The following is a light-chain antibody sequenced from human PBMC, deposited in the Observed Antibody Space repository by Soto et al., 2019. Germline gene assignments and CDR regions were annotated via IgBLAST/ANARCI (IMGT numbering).Light chain of an antibody. CDR2: SAT. CDR3: QQANSFPMT. J-gene: IGKJ5*01. Sequence: IQMTQSPSSVSASVEDRVTITCRAGPNIGKYLAWYQQKPGKAPKLLIHSATILQGGVPSRFNGSGSGTEFTLTINSLQPEDSATYYCQQANSFPMTFGQGTRLEIK. CDR1: PNIGKY. V-gene: IGKV1-12*01.